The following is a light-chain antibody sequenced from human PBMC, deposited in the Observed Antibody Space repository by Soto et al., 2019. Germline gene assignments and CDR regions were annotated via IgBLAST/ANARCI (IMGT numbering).Light chain of an antibody. CDR3: QQRSNWPSFT. J-gene: IGKJ3*01. Sequence: EIVLTQSPATLSLSPGERATLSCRASQSVSSYLAWYQQKPGQAPRLLIYDASNRATGIPARFSGSGSGTDVTLTISSLEPEDFAGYYCQQRSNWPSFTFGPGTKVDIK. CDR2: DAS. CDR1: QSVSSY. V-gene: IGKV3-11*01.